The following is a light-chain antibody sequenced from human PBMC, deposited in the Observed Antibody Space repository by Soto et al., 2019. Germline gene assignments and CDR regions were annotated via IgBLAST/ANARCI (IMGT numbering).Light chain of an antibody. CDR3: QQYGSSRGWT. CDR1: QSVSSSY. CDR2: GAS. Sequence: EIVLTQSPGTLSFSPGERATLSCRASQSVSSSYLAWYQQKPGQAPRLLIYGASSRATGIPDRFSGSGSGTDFTLTISRLEPEDFAVYYCQQYGSSRGWTFGQGTRWIS. J-gene: IGKJ1*01. V-gene: IGKV3-20*01.